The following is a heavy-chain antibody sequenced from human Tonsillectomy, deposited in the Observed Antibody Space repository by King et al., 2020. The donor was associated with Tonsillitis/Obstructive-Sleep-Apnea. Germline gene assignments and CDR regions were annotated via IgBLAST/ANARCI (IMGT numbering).Heavy chain of an antibody. D-gene: IGHD5/OR15-5a*01. CDR3: ATVYGARDDYCGMGV. V-gene: IGHV5-51*03. CDR2: IYPGESDT. J-gene: IGHJ6*02. CDR1: GYSFTSYW. Sequence: QLVQSGAEVKKPGESLKISCKGSGYSFTSYWIGWVRQMPGKGLEWMGIIYPGESDTRYSPSFPGQVTISADKSISTAYLQWNSLKASDTAMYYCATVYGARDDYCGMGVWGQGTTVTVSS.